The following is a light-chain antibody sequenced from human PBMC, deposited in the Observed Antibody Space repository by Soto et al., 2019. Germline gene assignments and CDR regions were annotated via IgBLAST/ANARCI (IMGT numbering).Light chain of an antibody. V-gene: IGLV4-69*02. J-gene: IGLJ3*02. CDR3: QTWGTGIPV. Sequence: QSVLTQSTSASASLGASVNLTCTLSSGHSNYAIAWHQQQPEKGPRYFMNVNSDGSHTKGDGIPDRFSGSSSGADRYLTISSLQSEDEADYYCQTWGTGIPVFGGGTQLTV. CDR1: SGHSNYA. CDR2: VNSDGSH.